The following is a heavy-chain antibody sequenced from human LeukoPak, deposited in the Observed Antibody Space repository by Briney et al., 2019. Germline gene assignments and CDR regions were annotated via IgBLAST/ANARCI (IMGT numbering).Heavy chain of an antibody. Sequence: ASVKVSCKASGYTFTSYYLHWVRQAPGQGLEWMGWITPNSGGTNSAQKFQGRVTMTRDTSITSAYMELSRLTSDDTAVYYCARVSRYCSGGDCYTISSFDYWGQGTLVTVSS. D-gene: IGHD2-15*01. V-gene: IGHV1-2*02. J-gene: IGHJ4*02. CDR2: ITPNSGGT. CDR3: ARVSRYCSGGDCYTISSFDY. CDR1: GYTFTSYY.